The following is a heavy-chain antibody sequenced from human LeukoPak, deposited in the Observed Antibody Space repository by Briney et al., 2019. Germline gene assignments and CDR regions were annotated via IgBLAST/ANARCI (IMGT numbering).Heavy chain of an antibody. Sequence: GGSLRLSCTASGFTFGDYGMSWVRQAPGKGLEWVGFIRSKADGGTTEYAASVKGRFTISRDDSKSIAYLQMNSLKTEDTAVYYCNRVAIAAAGGYYYYYGMDVWGQGTTVTVSS. D-gene: IGHD6-13*01. CDR3: NRVAIAAAGGYYYYYGMDV. V-gene: IGHV3-49*04. J-gene: IGHJ6*02. CDR2: IRSKADGGTT. CDR1: GFTFGDYG.